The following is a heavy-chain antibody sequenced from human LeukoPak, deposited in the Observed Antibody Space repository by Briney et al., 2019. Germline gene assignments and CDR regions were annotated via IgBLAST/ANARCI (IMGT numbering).Heavy chain of an antibody. D-gene: IGHD2-8*02. CDR1: GFTFSRYW. CDR3: ARWARHCTGGGCNLYFYGMDV. Sequence: GGSLRLSCGVSGFTFSRYWMTWVRQAPGKGLEWEANIKEDGSEKDYMDSVQGRFSISRDNAKKSLYLQMISLSGESTAVYYWARWARHCTGGGCNLYFYGMDVWGQGTTVAVSS. V-gene: IGHV3-7*04. CDR2: IKEDGSEK. J-gene: IGHJ6*02.